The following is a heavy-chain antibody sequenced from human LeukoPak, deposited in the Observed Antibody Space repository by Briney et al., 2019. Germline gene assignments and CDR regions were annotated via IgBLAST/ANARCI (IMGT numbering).Heavy chain of an antibody. CDR3: ASHGDRGVNY. D-gene: IGHD3-10*01. CDR1: GYSISSGYY. J-gene: IGHJ4*02. CDR2: IYHSGST. Sequence: SETLSLTCAVSGYSISSGYYWGWIRQPPGKGLEWIGSIYHSGSTYYNPSLKSRVTISVDTSKNQFSLKLSSVPAADTAVYYCASHGDRGVNYWGQGTLVTVSS. V-gene: IGHV4-38-2*01.